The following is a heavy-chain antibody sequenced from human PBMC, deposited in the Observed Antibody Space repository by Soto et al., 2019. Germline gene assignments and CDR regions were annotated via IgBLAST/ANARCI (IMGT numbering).Heavy chain of an antibody. Sequence: GGSLRLSCAASGFTFSNAWMSWVRQAPGKGLEWVGRIKSKTDGGTTDYAAPVKGRFTISRDDSKNTLYLQMNSLKTEDTAVYYCTTVTRGSYGERDAFDIWGQGTMVTVSS. CDR3: TTVTRGSYGERDAFDI. CDR2: IKSKTDGGTT. J-gene: IGHJ3*02. V-gene: IGHV3-15*01. D-gene: IGHD1-26*01. CDR1: GFTFSNAW.